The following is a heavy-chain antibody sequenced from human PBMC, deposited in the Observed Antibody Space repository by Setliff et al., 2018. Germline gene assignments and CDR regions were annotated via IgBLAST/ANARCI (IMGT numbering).Heavy chain of an antibody. CDR1: GFTFSSYA. J-gene: IGHJ3*02. D-gene: IGHD1-20*01. Sequence: PGGSLRLSCAASGFTFSSYAMHWVRQAPGKGLEYVSAISSNGGSTYYANSVKGRFTISRDNSKNTLYLQMNSLRAEDTAVYYCARAITGKGDASDIWGQGTMVTVS. CDR3: ARAITGKGDASDI. V-gene: IGHV3-64*01. CDR2: ISSNGGST.